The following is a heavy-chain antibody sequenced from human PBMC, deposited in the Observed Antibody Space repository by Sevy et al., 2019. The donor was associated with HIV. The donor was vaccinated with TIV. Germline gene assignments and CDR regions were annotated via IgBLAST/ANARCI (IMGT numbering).Heavy chain of an antibody. Sequence: SETLSLTCTVSGGSISAYHWSWIRQPPGKGLEWIGYIHYTGSTKYKPSLESRVTISVDTSKNQFSLKLSSVTAADTAVYYCARAPPVRSGDDFINWFAPWGQGTLVTVSS. D-gene: IGHD5-12*01. CDR2: IHYTGST. J-gene: IGHJ5*02. CDR1: GGSISAYH. CDR3: ARAPPVRSGDDFINWFAP. V-gene: IGHV4-59*01.